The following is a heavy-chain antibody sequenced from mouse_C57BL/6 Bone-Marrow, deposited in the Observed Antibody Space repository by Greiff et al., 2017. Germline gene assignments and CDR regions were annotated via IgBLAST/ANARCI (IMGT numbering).Heavy chain of an antibody. CDR3: AIYYGNFFAY. V-gene: IGHV3-6*01. CDR2: ISYDGSN. J-gene: IGHJ3*01. D-gene: IGHD2-1*01. Sequence: EVKVEESGPGLVKPSQSLSLTCSVTGYSITSGYYWNWIRQFPGNKLEWMGYISYDGSNNYNPSLKNRISITRDTSKNQFFLKLNSVTTEDTATYYCAIYYGNFFAYWGQGTLVTVSA. CDR1: GYSITSGYY.